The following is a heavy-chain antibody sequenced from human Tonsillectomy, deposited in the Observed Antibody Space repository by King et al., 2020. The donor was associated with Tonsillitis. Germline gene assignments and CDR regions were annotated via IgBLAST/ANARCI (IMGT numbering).Heavy chain of an antibody. V-gene: IGHV3-21*01. D-gene: IGHD6-13*01. CDR1: GFTFINYN. J-gene: IGHJ4*02. CDR3: VRHPRSNSSDWFF. CDR2: ISTGSSYV. Sequence: VQLVESGGGLVKPGGSLRLSCAASGFTFINYNMNWVRQAPGKGLEWVSSISTGSSYVYYADSVKGRFTISRDNAKNSLYLQMNSLRAEDTALYYCVRHPRSNSSDWFFWGPGPLVTVSS.